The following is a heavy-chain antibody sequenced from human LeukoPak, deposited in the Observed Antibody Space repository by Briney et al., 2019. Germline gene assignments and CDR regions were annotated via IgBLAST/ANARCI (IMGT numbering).Heavy chain of an antibody. CDR3: ATLPPSVGGDYFDY. V-gene: IGHV1-69-2*01. J-gene: IGHJ4*02. CDR1: GYTFTDYY. CDR2: VDPEDGET. D-gene: IGHD3-16*01. Sequence: ASVKVSCKVSGYTFTDYYMHWVQQAPGKGLEWMGLVDPEDGETIYAEKFQGRVTITADTSTDTAYMELSSLRSEDTAVYYCATLPPSVGGDYFDYWGQGTLVTVSS.